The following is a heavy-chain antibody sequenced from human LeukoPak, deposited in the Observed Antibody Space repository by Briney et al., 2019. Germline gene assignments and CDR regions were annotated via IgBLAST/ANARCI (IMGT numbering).Heavy chain of an antibody. Sequence: SETLSLTCAVSGGSISSGGYSWSWLRQPPGKRLEWIGYIYHSGSTYYNPSLKSRVTISVDRSKNQFSLKLSSVTAADTAVYYCARGGCSGGSCYSEGSLAGAFDIWGQGTMVTVSS. D-gene: IGHD2-15*01. CDR1: GGSISSGGYS. CDR3: ARGGCSGGSCYSEGSLAGAFDI. CDR2: IYHSGST. V-gene: IGHV4-30-2*01. J-gene: IGHJ3*02.